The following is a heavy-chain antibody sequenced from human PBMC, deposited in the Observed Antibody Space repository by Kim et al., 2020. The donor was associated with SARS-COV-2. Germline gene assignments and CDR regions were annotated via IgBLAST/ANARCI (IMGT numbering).Heavy chain of an antibody. D-gene: IGHD2-2*01. V-gene: IGHV1-24*01. Sequence: ASVKVSCKVSGYTLTELSMHWVRQAPGKGLEWMGGFDPEDGETIYAQKFQGRVTMTEDTSTDTAYMELSSLRSEDTAVYYCATDHHYQDAFDIWGQGTMVTVSS. J-gene: IGHJ3*02. CDR2: FDPEDGET. CDR3: ATDHHYQDAFDI. CDR1: GYTLTELS.